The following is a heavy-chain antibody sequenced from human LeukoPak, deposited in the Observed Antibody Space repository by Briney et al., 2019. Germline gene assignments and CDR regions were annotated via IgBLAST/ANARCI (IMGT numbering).Heavy chain of an antibody. V-gene: IGHV4-39*07. Sequence: PSETLFLTCTVSGASISDNKYFWGCIRQPPGEGLEWIGNIFYGGSTYYRPSLKSRLSMSVDTSKNQFSLKLSSVTAADTAVYYCARSFQGEYFDYWGQGALVTVSS. J-gene: IGHJ4*02. CDR1: GASISDNKYF. D-gene: IGHD3-10*01. CDR2: IFYGGST. CDR3: ARSFQGEYFDY.